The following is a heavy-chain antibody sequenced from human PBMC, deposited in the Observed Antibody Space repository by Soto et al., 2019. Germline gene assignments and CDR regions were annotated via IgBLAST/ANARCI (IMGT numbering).Heavy chain of an antibody. D-gene: IGHD6-13*01. J-gene: IGHJ6*02. CDR3: AKDGAAGRVMEV. CDR2: ISSGSEYI. CDR1: GFTFSSYG. V-gene: IGHV3-21*01. Sequence: ELQLVESGGGLVKPGGSLRLSCAASGFTFSSYGMNWVRQAPGKGLEWVSSISSGSEYIYYADSLKGRLTISRDNARNSLYLQLNSLRAEDTAVYYCAKDGAAGRVMEVWGQGTTVTVSS.